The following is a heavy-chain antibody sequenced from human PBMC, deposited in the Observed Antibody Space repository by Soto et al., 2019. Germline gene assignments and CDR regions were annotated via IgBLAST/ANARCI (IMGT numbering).Heavy chain of an antibody. J-gene: IGHJ5*02. CDR2: ISAYNGNT. D-gene: IGHD3-3*01. CDR1: GYTFTSYG. CDR3: ARDFSGYDFWSGYDSVWFDP. V-gene: IGHV1-18*01. Sequence: QVQLVQSGAEVKKPGASVKVSCKASGYTFTSYGISWVRQAPGQGLEWMGWISAYNGNTNYAQQLQGRVTMTTDTSTSTAYMELSSRRSAATAVYYCARDFSGYDFWSGYDSVWFDPWGQGTLVTVSS.